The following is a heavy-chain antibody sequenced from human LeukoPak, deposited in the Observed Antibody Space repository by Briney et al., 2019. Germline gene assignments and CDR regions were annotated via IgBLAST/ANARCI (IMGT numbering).Heavy chain of an antibody. CDR3: AKGSSTGRWVQLELDAFDI. Sequence: QTGGSLRLSCAASGLTFSRSGMHWVRQAPGKGLEWVAVISYDGTNKYYEDSVKGRFTISRDSSKSTLYLQMNSLRAEDTAVYYCAKGSSTGRWVQLELDAFDIWGQGTMVTVSS. CDR1: GLTFSRSG. J-gene: IGHJ3*02. CDR2: ISYDGTNK. V-gene: IGHV3-30*18. D-gene: IGHD5-24*01.